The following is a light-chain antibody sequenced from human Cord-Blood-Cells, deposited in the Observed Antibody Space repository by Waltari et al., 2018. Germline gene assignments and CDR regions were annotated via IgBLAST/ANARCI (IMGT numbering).Light chain of an antibody. Sequence: QSALTQPPSASGSPGQSVTISCTGTSSDVGGYNYVSWDQHPPGKAPKLIIYEVSKRPAGVPGRCSGSKSGNTASLTVSGLQAEDEADYYCSSYAGSNNVVFGGGTKLTVL. CDR2: EVS. V-gene: IGLV2-8*01. CDR3: SSYAGSNNVV. J-gene: IGLJ2*01. CDR1: SSDVGGYNY.